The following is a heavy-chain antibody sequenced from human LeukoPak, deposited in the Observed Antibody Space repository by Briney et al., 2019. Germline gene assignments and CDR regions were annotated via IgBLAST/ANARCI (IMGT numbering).Heavy chain of an antibody. D-gene: IGHD5-18*01. CDR3: ARVPTNSYGFGQ. J-gene: IGHJ4*02. Sequence: PGGSLRLPCAASGFGFSVYWMHWVRQAPGKGLVWVVHINEDGTSASHADSVKGRFTISRDNAKNTLYLQMNSLTVEDTAVYYCARVPTNSYGFGQWGQGSLVTVSS. V-gene: IGHV3-74*01. CDR1: GFGFSVYW. CDR2: INEDGTSA.